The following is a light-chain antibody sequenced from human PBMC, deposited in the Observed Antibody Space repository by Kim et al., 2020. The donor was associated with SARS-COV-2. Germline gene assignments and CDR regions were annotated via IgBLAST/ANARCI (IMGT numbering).Light chain of an antibody. CDR1: QSISDY. CDR3: QQSYSTPRT. Sequence: ASVGDRVNITCRASQSISDYLNWYQQKPGKAPNLLIYDASSLQSGVPSRFSGSGSGTDFTLTISSLQPEDFATYYCQQSYSTPRTFGEGTKVDIK. J-gene: IGKJ1*01. CDR2: DAS. V-gene: IGKV1-39*01.